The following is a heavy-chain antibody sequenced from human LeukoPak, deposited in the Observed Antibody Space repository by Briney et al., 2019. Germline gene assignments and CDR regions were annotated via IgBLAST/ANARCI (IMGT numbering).Heavy chain of an antibody. Sequence: SETLSLTCAVSGGSISSSNWWSWVRQPPGKGLEWIGEIYHSGSTNYNPSLKSRVTISVDTSKNQFSLKLSSVTAADTAVYYCARFRVVAATGFDYWGQGTLVTVSS. CDR1: GGSISSSNW. V-gene: IGHV4-4*02. D-gene: IGHD2-15*01. CDR3: ARFRVVAATGFDY. J-gene: IGHJ4*02. CDR2: IYHSGST.